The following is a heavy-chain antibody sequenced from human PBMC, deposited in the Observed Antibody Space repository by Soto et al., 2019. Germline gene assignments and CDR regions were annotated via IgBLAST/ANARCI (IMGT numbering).Heavy chain of an antibody. CDR3: ASGDDDDTSGPISDACGI. CDR1: GFTFSTYW. CDR2: IKPDGSEK. J-gene: IGHJ3*02. Sequence: GSLRLSCAASGFTFSTYWMSWVRQAPGKGLEWVANIKPDGSEKWYVDSVKGRFTISRDNAKNSLYLQMNSLRAEDTAVYYCASGDDDDTSGPISDACGIWRQGRMVAV. V-gene: IGHV3-7*02. D-gene: IGHD3-22*01.